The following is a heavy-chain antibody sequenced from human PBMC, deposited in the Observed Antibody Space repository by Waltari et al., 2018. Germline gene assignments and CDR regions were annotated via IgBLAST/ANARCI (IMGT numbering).Heavy chain of an antibody. Sequence: QVQLVESGGGVVQPGRSLRLSCAASDFTFSSYAMHWVRQAPGKGLEWVAVISYNERNIYYVDAVKGQFTISRDNSKKMLYLQMSSLRPEDTAVYYCARDYCDRTNCHGMDVWGQGTTVTVSS. D-gene: IGHD3-22*01. CDR1: DFTFSSYA. CDR2: ISYNERNI. CDR3: ARDYCDRTNCHGMDV. J-gene: IGHJ6*02. V-gene: IGHV3-30*04.